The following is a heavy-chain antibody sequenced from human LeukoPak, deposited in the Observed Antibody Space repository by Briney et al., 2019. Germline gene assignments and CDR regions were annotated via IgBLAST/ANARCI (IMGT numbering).Heavy chain of an antibody. CDR2: IIPIFGTA. CDR3: ASGVVAKSGDYYGMDV. CDR1: GGTFSSYA. V-gene: IGHV1-69*13. D-gene: IGHD5-12*01. J-gene: IGHJ6*02. Sequence: SVKVPCKASGGTFSSYAISWVRQAPGQGLEWMGGIIPIFGTANYAQKFQGRVTITADESTSTAYMELSSLRSEDTAVYYCASGVVAKSGDYYGMDVWGQGTTVTVSS.